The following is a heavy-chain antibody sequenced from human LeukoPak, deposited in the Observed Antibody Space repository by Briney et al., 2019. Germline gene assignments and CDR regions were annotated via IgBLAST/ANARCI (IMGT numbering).Heavy chain of an antibody. CDR3: ARAPHCGGDCYQFDY. J-gene: IGHJ4*02. CDR1: GGSISSYY. D-gene: IGHD2-21*02. Sequence: SETLSLTCTVSGGSISSYYWSWIRQPPGKGLEWIGYIYTSGSTNYNPSLKSRVTISVDTSKNQFSLKLSSVTAEDTAEYYCARAPHCGGDCYQFDYWGQGTLVTVSS. V-gene: IGHV4-4*09. CDR2: IYTSGST.